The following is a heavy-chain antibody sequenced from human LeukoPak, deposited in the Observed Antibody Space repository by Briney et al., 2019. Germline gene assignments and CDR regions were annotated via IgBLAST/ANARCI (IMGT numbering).Heavy chain of an antibody. CDR3: AKQQGGGYFDY. V-gene: IGHV3-23*01. D-gene: IGHD1-26*01. J-gene: IGHJ4*02. Sequence: ETLSLTCTVSGASIIGPKWWNWVRQAPGKGLEWVSSISHSGGSTYYADSVMGRFTISRDNSKNTLYLQMNSLRTEDTAVYYCAKQQGGGYFDYWGQGTLLTVSS. CDR1: GASIIGPK. CDR2: ISHSGGST.